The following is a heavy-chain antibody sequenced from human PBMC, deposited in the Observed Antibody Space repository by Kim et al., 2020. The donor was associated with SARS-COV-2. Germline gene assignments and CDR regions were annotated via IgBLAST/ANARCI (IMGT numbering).Heavy chain of an antibody. V-gene: IGHV3-23*01. CDR3: AKDVGDSGTWYPDAFDI. CDR2: ISSGGTT. CDR1: GFTFRSYA. Sequence: GGSLRLSCAASGFTFRSYAMTWVRQAPGKGLEWVSSISSGGTTFYADSVKGRFTISRDNFKNTLYLQMNSLRAEDTAIYYCAKDVGDSGTWYPDAFDIWGQGTMVTVSS. D-gene: IGHD6-13*01. J-gene: IGHJ3*02.